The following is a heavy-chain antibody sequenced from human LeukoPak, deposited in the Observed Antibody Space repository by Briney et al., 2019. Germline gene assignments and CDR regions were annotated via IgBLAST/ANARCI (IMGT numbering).Heavy chain of an antibody. CDR3: AKDLYSSSSGSEVFDF. D-gene: IGHD3-10*01. J-gene: IGHJ3*01. Sequence: ASVKVSCKTSGYLFISYGINWVRQAPGQGLEWMGRISGHTGQANYAQKFQGRVTMTSDISTTTAYMELTGLRYNDTAVYFCAKDLYSSSSGSEVFDFWGQGTRVTVSS. CDR1: GYLFISYG. V-gene: IGHV1-18*01. CDR2: ISGHTGQA.